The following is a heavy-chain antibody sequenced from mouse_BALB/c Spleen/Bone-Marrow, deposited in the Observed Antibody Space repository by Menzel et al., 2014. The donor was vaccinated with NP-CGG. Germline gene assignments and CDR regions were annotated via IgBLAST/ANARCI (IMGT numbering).Heavy chain of an antibody. D-gene: IGHD1-1*02. CDR3: APEGGNYFDY. Sequence: VQLQQSGAELVRPGALVKLSCKASGFNIKDYYMHWVKQRPEQGLEWIGWIDPENGNTIYDPKFQGKASITADTSSNTAYLQLSSLTSEDTAVYYCAPEGGNYFDYWGQGTTLTVSS. CDR1: GFNIKDYY. J-gene: IGHJ2*01. CDR2: IDPENGNT. V-gene: IGHV14-1*02.